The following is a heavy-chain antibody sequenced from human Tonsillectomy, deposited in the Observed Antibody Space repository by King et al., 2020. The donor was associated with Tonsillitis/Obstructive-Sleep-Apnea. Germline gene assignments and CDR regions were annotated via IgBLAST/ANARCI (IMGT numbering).Heavy chain of an antibody. CDR2: ISGFNGNT. Sequence: QLVQSGAEVKKPGASVKVSCKASGYIFPSFGISWVRQGPGQGLEWMGWISGFNGNTNYAQKLQGRVTMTTDTSTSTAYMELRSLRSADTAVYYWARAAGPGGTWFDPWGQGTLVTVSS. V-gene: IGHV1-18*01. D-gene: IGHD1-26*01. CDR1: GYIFPSFG. CDR3: ARAAGPGGTWFDP. J-gene: IGHJ5*02.